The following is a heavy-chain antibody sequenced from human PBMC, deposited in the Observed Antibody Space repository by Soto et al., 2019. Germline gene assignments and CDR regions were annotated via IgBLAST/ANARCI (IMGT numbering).Heavy chain of an antibody. CDR2: ISSSGSTI. D-gene: IGHD5-12*01. CDR3: ARVREWLRPKYYFDY. V-gene: IGHV3-11*01. J-gene: IGHJ4*02. Sequence: GGSLRLSCAASGFTFSDYYMSWIRQAPGKGLEWVSHISSSGSTIYYADSVKGRFTISRDNAKNSLYLQMNSLRAEDTAVYYCARVREWLRPKYYFDYWGQGTLVTVSS. CDR1: GFTFSDYY.